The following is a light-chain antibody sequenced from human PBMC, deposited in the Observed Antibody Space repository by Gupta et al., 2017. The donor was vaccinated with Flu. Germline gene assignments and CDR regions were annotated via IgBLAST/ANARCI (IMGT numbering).Light chain of an antibody. CDR1: QSVLYSSNNKNY. J-gene: IGKJ4*01. V-gene: IGKV4-1*01. CDR3: QQDYSNPLT. Sequence: SQGERATINCKSSQSVLYSSNNKNYLAWYQQKPGQPPKLLIDWASTRESGVPDRFSGSGSETDFTLTISSVQAEDVAVYFCQQDYSNPLTFGGGTKVEIK. CDR2: WAS.